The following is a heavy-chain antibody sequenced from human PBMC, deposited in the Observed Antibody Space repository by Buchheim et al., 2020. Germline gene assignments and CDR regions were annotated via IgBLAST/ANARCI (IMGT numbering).Heavy chain of an antibody. CDR3: ASPGTRDEYDFDY. V-gene: IGHV3-74*01. D-gene: IGHD5-24*01. CDR2: INTDGSRT. CDR1: GFTFSSCW. Sequence: EVQLVESGGGSVQPGGSLRLSCAASGFTFSSCWMHWVRQAPGKGLVWASRINTDGSRTSYADSVKGRFTISRDNAKNTVYLQMNSLRAEDTAVYYCASPGTRDEYDFDYWGQGAL. J-gene: IGHJ4*02.